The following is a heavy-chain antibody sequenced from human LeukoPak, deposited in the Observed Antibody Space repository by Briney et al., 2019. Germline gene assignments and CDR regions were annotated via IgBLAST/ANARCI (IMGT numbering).Heavy chain of an antibody. CDR1: GQSLTGYF. Sequence: ASVKVSCKASGQSLTGYFIHWVRQAPGQGLEWVGRIDPNTGDTIYAQNFQGRVTVASATSISTAYMELSRLTSDDTAVYFCARLGLHGSGTYYFFDYWGQGTLVTVSS. J-gene: IGHJ4*02. CDR2: IDPNTGDT. V-gene: IGHV1-2*06. D-gene: IGHD3-10*01. CDR3: ARLGLHGSGTYYFFDY.